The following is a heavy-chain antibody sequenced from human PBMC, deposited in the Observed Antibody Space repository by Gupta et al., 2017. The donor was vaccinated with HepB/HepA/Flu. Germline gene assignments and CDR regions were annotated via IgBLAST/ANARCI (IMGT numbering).Heavy chain of an antibody. CDR2: LKGDSRII. J-gene: IGHJ4*02. Sequence: VQLVDSRGPLSKPWGSLRLSCTTPGFIFTTAWMTWVRQAPGKGLEWVGRLKGDSRIIVYAAPVKGRFTISSDDSKNTLYLEMDSLKIEDTAVYYCSAYYYGAGDYWGRGTLVTVSS. V-gene: IGHV3-15*02. CDR1: GFIFTTAW. CDR3: SAYYYGAGDY. D-gene: IGHD3-10*01.